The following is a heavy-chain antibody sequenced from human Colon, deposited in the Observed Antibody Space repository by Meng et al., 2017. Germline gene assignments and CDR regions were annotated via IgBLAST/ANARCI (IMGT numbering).Heavy chain of an antibody. V-gene: IGHV4-34*01. D-gene: IGHD6-19*01. CDR1: GGSFSGYS. CDR3: ARSVRLGVAGKSGAY. Sequence: VPLTQRGAGLLKPSETLSLPCAGYGGSFSGYSWSWIRQPPGKGLEWIGEINHTGNTSYNPSLKSRLTISVDTSKNQFSLNLSSVTAADTALYYCARSVRLGVAGKSGAYWGQGTLVTVSS. J-gene: IGHJ4*02. CDR2: INHTGNT.